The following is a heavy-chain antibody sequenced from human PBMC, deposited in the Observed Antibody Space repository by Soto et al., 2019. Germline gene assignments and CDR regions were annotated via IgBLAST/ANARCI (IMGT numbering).Heavy chain of an antibody. J-gene: IGHJ4*02. D-gene: IGHD2-21*02. CDR1: GFSFSDYS. CDR2: ISSISDNT. V-gene: IGHV3-48*02. Sequence: EVQLVESGGGLVFPGGSLRLSCVASGFSFSDYSMNWVRQAPGKGLEWVSYISSISDNTQYEDSVKGRFTVSRDNAKNSLFLQMDSLRDEDTAIYYCARLPKGSLVTAWGQGTLVTVSS. CDR3: ARLPKGSLVTA.